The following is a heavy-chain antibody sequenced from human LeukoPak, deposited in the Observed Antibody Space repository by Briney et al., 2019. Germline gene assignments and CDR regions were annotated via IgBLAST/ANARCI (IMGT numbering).Heavy chain of an antibody. CDR3: ARVITMIRGVPDRFDP. D-gene: IGHD3-10*01. CDR1: GYTFTSYW. J-gene: IGHJ5*02. CDR2: IYPGDSDT. Sequence: GESLKISCKGSGYTFTSYWIAWVRQLPGKGQEWMGIIYPGDSDTRYSPSFQGQVAISGDKSISSAYLQWSSLKASDTAMYYCARVITMIRGVPDRFDPWGQGTLVTVSS. V-gene: IGHV5-51*01.